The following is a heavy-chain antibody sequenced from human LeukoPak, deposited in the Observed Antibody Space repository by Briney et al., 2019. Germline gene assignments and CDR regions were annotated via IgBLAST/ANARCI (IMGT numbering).Heavy chain of an antibody. CDR1: GGSISSYY. D-gene: IGHD3-10*01. J-gene: IGHJ5*02. V-gene: IGHV4-4*09. CDR2: IYTSGST. Sequence: SETLSLTCTVSGGSISSYYWSWIRQPPGKGLEWIGYIYTSGSTNYNPSLKSRVTISVDTSKNQFSLKLSSVTAADTAVYYCTRRGSVNYYGSGETNNWFDPWGQGTLVTVSS. CDR3: TRRGSVNYYGSGETNNWFDP.